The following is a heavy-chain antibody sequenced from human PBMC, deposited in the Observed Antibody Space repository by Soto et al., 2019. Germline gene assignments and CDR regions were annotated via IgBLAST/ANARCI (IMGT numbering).Heavy chain of an antibody. CDR2: IIPILGIA. Sequence: QVQLVQSGAEVKKPESSVKVSCKASGGTFSSYTISWVRQAPGQGLEWMGRIIPILGIANYAQKFQGRVTITADKSTSTAYMELSSLRSEDTAVYYCARGRGYSGYDLYYWGQGTLVTVSS. CDR1: GGTFSSYT. J-gene: IGHJ4*02. D-gene: IGHD5-12*01. V-gene: IGHV1-69*02. CDR3: ARGRGYSGYDLYY.